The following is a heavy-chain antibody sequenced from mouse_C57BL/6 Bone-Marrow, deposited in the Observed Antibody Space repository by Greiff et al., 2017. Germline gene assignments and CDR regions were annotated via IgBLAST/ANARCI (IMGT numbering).Heavy chain of an antibody. CDR1: GYSFTGYY. CDR2: INPSTGGT. Sequence: VQLQQSGPELVKPGASVKISCKASGYSFTGYYMNWVKQSPEKSLEWIGEINPSTGGTTYNQKFKAKATLTVDKSSSTASMQLQSLTSVDSAVYYCEREGDGNYLYYARDEWGKGKKGTVSS. J-gene: IGHJ4*01. CDR3: EREGDGNYLYYARDE. V-gene: IGHV1-42*01. D-gene: IGHD2-1*01.